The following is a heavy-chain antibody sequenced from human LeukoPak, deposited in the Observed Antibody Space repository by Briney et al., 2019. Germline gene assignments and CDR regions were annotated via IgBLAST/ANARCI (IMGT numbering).Heavy chain of an antibody. CDR3: ARGLGGSYSGVY. D-gene: IGHD1-26*01. CDR2: IIPILGIA. V-gene: IGHV1-69*04. Sequence: ASVKVSCKASGGTFSSYAISWVRQAPGQGLEWMGRIIPILGIANYAQKFQGRVTITADKSTSTAYMELSSLRSEDTAVYYCARGLGGSYSGVYWGQGTLVTVSS. J-gene: IGHJ4*02. CDR1: GGTFSSYA.